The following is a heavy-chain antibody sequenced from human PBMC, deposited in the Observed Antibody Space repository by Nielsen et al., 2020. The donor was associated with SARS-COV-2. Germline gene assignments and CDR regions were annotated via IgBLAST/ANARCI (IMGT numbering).Heavy chain of an antibody. CDR1: GFTFSSYA. Sequence: GESLKISCAASGFTFSSYAMSWVRQAPGKGLEWVSAISGSGGSTYYADSVKGRFTISRDNSKNTLYLQMNSLRAEDTAVYYCAKALLWFGELSFLDYWGQGTLVTVSS. CDR2: ISGSGGST. CDR3: AKALLWFGELSFLDY. D-gene: IGHD3-10*01. J-gene: IGHJ4*02. V-gene: IGHV3-23*01.